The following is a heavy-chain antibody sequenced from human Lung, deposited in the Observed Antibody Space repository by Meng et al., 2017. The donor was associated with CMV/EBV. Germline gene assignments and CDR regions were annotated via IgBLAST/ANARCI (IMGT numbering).Heavy chain of an antibody. V-gene: IGHV3-74*01. D-gene: IGHD3-10*01. CDR3: ASANHFGSGMAFDP. Sequence: SXTASGFTFNRFWIHWVRQAPGKGPVWVSVINTDGATTRYADSVKGRFTISRDNTKSTLYLQMNSLRAEDTAVYYCASANHFGSGMAFDPWGQGXLVTVSS. CDR2: INTDGATT. CDR1: GFTFNRFW. J-gene: IGHJ5*02.